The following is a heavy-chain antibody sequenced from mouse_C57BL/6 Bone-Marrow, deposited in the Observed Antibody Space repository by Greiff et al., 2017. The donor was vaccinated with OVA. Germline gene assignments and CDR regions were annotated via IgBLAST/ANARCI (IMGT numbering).Heavy chain of an antibody. V-gene: IGHV5-16*01. J-gene: IGHJ2*01. D-gene: IGHD3-1*01. CDR1: GFTFSDYY. CDR3: ARGNSPYYFDY. CDR2: INYDGSST. Sequence: EVQRVESAGGLVQPGSSMKLSCTASGFTFSDYYMAWVRQVPEKGLEWVANINYDGSSTYYLDSLKSRFIISRDNAKNILYLQMSSLKSEDAATYYCARGNSPYYFDYWGQGTTLTVSS.